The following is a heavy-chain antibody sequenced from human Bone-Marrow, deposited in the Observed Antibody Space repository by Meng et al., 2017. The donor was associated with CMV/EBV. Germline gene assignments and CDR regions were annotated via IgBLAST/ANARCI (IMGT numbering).Heavy chain of an antibody. CDR3: ATTYGGYYDSSGSDY. V-gene: IGHV1-69*19. D-gene: IGHD3-22*01. CDR1: GGAFSSYA. CDR2: IIVLFDTA. J-gene: IGHJ4*02. Sequence: QVQLVQSGAEVKKPGPSVKVSCTPSGGAFSSYAFSWVRQAPGQGLEWMGGIIVLFDTANYAQKFQGRVTITADESTNTAYMELSSLTSDDTAVYYCATTYGGYYDSSGSDYWGQGTLVTVSS.